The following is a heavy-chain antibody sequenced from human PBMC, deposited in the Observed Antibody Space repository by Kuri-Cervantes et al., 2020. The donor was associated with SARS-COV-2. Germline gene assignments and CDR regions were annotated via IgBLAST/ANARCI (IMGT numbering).Heavy chain of an antibody. CDR1: GYTFASFN. D-gene: IGHD3-10*01. CDR2: IHPIDGST. CDR3: ARGDYGSGVYGEYGMDV. J-gene: IGHJ6*02. V-gene: IGHV1-46*01. Sequence: ASVKVSCKASGYTFASFNTHWVGQAPGQGLEWMGIIHPIDGSTKYAQKFQGRVTMTRDTSTRTVNMELRSLRSEDTAVYYCARGDYGSGVYGEYGMDVWGQGTTVTVSS.